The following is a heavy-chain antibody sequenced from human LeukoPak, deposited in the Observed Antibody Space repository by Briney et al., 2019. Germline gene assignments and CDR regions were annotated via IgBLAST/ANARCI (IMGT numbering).Heavy chain of an antibody. CDR2: ISSSGSTI. Sequence: PGGSLSLSCAASGFTFSSYEMNWVRQAPGKGLEWVSYISSSGSTIYYADPVKGRFTISRDNAKNSLYLQMNSLRAEDTAVYYCARTIRGPTYGSGSYKVRYFDYWGQGTLVTVSS. D-gene: IGHD3-10*01. V-gene: IGHV3-48*03. CDR3: ARTIRGPTYGSGSYKVRYFDY. J-gene: IGHJ4*02. CDR1: GFTFSSYE.